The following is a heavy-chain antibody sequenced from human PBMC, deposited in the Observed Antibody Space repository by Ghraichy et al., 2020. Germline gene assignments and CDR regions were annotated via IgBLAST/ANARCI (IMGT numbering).Heavy chain of an antibody. CDR3: VKREGWEHYNYYMDV. CDR1: GFTFSNYA. CDR2: IYGNGVGT. Sequence: GGALRLSCGASGFTFSNYAMSWVRQAPGKGLEWVSLIYGNGVGTHYSDSVKGRFTISRDNSKNTLYLQMNSLRADDTAVYYCVKREGWEHYNYYMDVWGKGTAVTVSS. J-gene: IGHJ6*03. V-gene: IGHV3-23*01. D-gene: IGHD4-23*01.